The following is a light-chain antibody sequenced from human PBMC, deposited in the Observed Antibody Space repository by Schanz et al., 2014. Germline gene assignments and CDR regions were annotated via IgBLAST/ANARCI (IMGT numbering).Light chain of an antibody. CDR3: CSYAGDNTLR. CDR2: DVS. J-gene: IGLJ3*02. Sequence: QSALTQPPSVSGSPGQSVTISCTGSSSDVGRYNRVSWFQQPPGTAPKLMIYDVSNRPSGVSNRFSGSKSGNTASLTISGLQAEDEADYYCCSYAGDNTLRFGGGTKLTVL. V-gene: IGLV2-18*02. CDR1: SSDVGRYNR.